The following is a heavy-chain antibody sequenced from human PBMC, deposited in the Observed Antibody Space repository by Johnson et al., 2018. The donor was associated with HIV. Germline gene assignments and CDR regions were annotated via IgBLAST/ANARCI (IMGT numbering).Heavy chain of an antibody. D-gene: IGHD4-23*01. CDR1: GFTVSSNY. Sequence: VQVVESGGGLVQPGGSLRLSCAASGFTVSSNYMSWVRQAPGKGLEWVSVIYSGGSTYYADSVKGRFTISRDNSKNTLYLQMNSLRAEDTAVYYCAREGSTVVTSAFDIWGQGTMVTVSS. CDR2: IYSGGST. V-gene: IGHV3-66*01. J-gene: IGHJ3*02. CDR3: AREGSTVVTSAFDI.